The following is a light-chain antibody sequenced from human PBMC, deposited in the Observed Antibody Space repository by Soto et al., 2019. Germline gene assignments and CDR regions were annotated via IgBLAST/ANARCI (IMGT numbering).Light chain of an antibody. V-gene: IGLV2-14*01. J-gene: IGLJ1*01. CDR3: SSSTTSNTLV. CDR1: SSDVGGYNY. Sequence: QSVLTQPASVSGSPGQSIAISCTGTSSDVGGYNYVSWYQHHPGKAPKLMIYEGSNRPAGVSSRFSGSKSGSTASLTISGLQAEDEGDYYCSSSTTSNTLVFGTGTKVTVL. CDR2: EGS.